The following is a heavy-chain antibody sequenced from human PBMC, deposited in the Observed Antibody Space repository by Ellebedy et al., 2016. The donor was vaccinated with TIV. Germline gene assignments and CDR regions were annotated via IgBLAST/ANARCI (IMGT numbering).Heavy chain of an antibody. CDR3: ARGRVVGSNTKGTTNWFDP. V-gene: IGHV1-3*01. D-gene: IGHD1-1*01. CDR2: INAGNGNR. CDR1: GYTFTGYA. Sequence: AASVKVSCKASGYTFTGYAMHWVRQAPGQRLEWMGWINAGNGNRMYSQNFDGRVTISSDTSASTAYMELSSLTSEDTAVYYCARGRVVGSNTKGTTNWFDPWGQGTLVTVSS. J-gene: IGHJ5*02.